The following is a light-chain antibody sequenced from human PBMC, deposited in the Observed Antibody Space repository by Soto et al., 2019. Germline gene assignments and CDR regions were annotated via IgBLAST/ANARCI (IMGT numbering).Light chain of an antibody. CDR1: QSVSSSY. V-gene: IGKV3-20*01. Sequence: EIVLTQSPGTLSLSPGERATLSCRASQSVSSSYLARYQQKPGQAPRLLIYGASSRATGIRDRFSGSGSGTDFTHTISTLEPEDFAVYYCQQYGSSRPSTFGQGTKLEIK. CDR3: QQYGSSRPST. J-gene: IGKJ2*01. CDR2: GAS.